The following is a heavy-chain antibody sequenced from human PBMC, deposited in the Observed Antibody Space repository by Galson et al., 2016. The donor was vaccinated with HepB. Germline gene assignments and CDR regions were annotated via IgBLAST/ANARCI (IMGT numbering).Heavy chain of an antibody. V-gene: IGHV3-30*18. J-gene: IGHJ6*02. CDR1: GFTFSSYG. CDR2: ISYDGSNK. CDR3: AKDLLYCSGGRCYVFSKPLRRIYFYYTRDG. D-gene: IGHD2-15*01. Sequence: LRLSCAASGFTFSSYGMHWVRQTPGKGLEWVAIISYDGSNKYYADSVKGRFIISRDNSKNTLTLQMNSLRAEDTAVYYCAKDLLYCSGGRCYVFSKPLRRIYFYYTRDGWGQGTTVTVSS.